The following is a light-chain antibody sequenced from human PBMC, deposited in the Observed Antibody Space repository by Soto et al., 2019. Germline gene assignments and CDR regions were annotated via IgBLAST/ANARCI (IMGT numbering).Light chain of an antibody. CDR3: QQYNDWPPLT. V-gene: IGKV3-15*01. CDR1: QSVSIN. J-gene: IGKJ4*01. Sequence: IVMTRSPATLSVSPGEIAALSCRPRQSVSINLAWYQQKPGQVPRLLIYGASTRATGVPVRFSGSGSGTEFTLTISSLQSEDFAVYYCQQYNDWPPLTFGGGTKVDIK. CDR2: GAS.